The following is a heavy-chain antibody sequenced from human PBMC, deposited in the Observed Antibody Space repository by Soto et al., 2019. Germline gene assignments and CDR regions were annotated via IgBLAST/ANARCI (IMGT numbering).Heavy chain of an antibody. CDR2: ISYSGTT. V-gene: IGHV4-31*11. D-gene: IGHD2-21*02. CDR3: ARQFCGGDCLPPQN. Sequence: SETLSLTCAVSGGSISSGGYYWTWIRQHPGKGLEWIGYISYSGTTSYNPSLKSRVTISSDASQNHFSLKLSSVTAADTATYFCARQFCGGDCLPPQNLGQGTLVTVSS. CDR1: GGSISSGGYY. J-gene: IGHJ4*02.